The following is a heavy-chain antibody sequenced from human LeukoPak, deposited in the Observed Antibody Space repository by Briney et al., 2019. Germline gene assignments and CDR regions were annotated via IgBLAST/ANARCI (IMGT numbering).Heavy chain of an antibody. CDR2: IHYSGST. D-gene: IGHD2-2*01. Sequence: SETLSLSCAVSGGSISSSTYYWGWIRQPPGKGLEWMGSIHYSGSTYYNSSLKSRVIISVDMSKSQFSLKLSSVTAADTAVYYCARSYCSSSCYAVGAFDIWGQGTVVTVSS. CDR1: GGSISSSTYY. J-gene: IGHJ3*02. V-gene: IGHV4-39*01. CDR3: ARSYCSSSCYAVGAFDI.